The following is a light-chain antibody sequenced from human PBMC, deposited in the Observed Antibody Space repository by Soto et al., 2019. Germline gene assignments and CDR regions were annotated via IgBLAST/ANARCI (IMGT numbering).Light chain of an antibody. CDR1: QSFGYS. Sequence: EIMMTQSPATLSVSPGERATLSCRASQSFGYSLAWYQQAPGQAPRLLIYGASTRATDIPARFSGSGSGTEFTLTISSLQSEDFAVYYCQQYNSWLPVTFGGGTKVDIK. J-gene: IGKJ4*01. CDR3: QQYNSWLPVT. CDR2: GAS. V-gene: IGKV3-15*01.